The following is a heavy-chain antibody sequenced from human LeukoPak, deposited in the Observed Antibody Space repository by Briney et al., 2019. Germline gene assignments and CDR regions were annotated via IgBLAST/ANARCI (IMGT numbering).Heavy chain of an antibody. CDR2: IYYSGST. CDR1: GGSISSYY. D-gene: IGHD3-22*01. CDR3: ATFRPYDSSGPTPFDI. Sequence: PSETLSLNCSVSGGSISSYYWSWIRQPPGKGLEWIGYIYYSGSTNYNPSLKSRVTISLDTSKIQFSLKLTSVTAADTAVYYCATFRPYDSSGPTPFDIWGQGTMVTVSS. V-gene: IGHV4-59*01. J-gene: IGHJ3*02.